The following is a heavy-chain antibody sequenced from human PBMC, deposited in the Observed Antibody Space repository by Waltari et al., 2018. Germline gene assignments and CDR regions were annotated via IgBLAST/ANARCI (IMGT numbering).Heavy chain of an antibody. CDR2: ITWNGGII. V-gene: IGHV3-20*04. J-gene: IGHJ4*02. CDR1: GFKFNDYG. CDR3: ARYLNWGLPRFDN. Sequence: EVQLAESGGAVVRPGGSLRLTCVASGFKFNDYGMSWVRRVPGKGLEWVSGITWNGGIISDSDSVKGRFTITRDNDKNSLSLQMTSLRVEDTALYYCARYLNWGLPRFDNWGQGTQVTVSS. D-gene: IGHD3-16*01.